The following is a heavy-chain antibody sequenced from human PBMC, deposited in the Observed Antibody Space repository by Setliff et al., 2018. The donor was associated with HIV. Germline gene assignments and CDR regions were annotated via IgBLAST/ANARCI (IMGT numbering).Heavy chain of an antibody. CDR3: ARETQTNSGSYLA. Sequence: SVKVSCKASGGTFRKYSINWVRQAPGQGLEWMGGIIPIFGSTTYAQKFQDRVTVTRDTSTSTVYMDLSSLRPEDTAVYYCARETQTNSGSYLAWGQGTLVTVSS. CDR2: IIPIFGST. V-gene: IGHV1-69*05. CDR1: GGTFRKYS. J-gene: IGHJ4*02. D-gene: IGHD3-10*01.